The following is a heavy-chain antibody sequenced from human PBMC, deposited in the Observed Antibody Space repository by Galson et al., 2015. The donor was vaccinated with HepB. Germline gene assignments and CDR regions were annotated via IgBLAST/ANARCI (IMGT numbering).Heavy chain of an antibody. D-gene: IGHD2-2*03. CDR1: GFTFSNYG. CDR3: AKDWVLFDY. CDR2: ISSDGSNK. V-gene: IGHV3-30*18. J-gene: IGHJ4*02. Sequence: SLRLSCAASGFTFSNYGMYWVRQAPGKGLEWVAVISSDGSNKYYADSVKGRFTISRDNSKNTLYLQMNSLRAEDTAVYYCAKDWVLFDYWGQGTLVTVSS.